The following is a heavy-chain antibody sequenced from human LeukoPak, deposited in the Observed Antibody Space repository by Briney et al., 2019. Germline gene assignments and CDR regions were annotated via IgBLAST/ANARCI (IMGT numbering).Heavy chain of an antibody. CDR2: IYYSGST. J-gene: IGHJ4*02. D-gene: IGHD3-22*01. CDR3: ARDYDSSGYYFGY. Sequence: SETLSLTCTVSGGSLSSYYWSWIRQPPGKGLEWIGYIYYSGSTNYNPSLKSRVTISVDTSKNQFSLKLSSVTAADTAVYYCARDYDSSGYYFGYWGQGTLVTVSS. CDR1: GGSLSSYY. V-gene: IGHV4-59*01.